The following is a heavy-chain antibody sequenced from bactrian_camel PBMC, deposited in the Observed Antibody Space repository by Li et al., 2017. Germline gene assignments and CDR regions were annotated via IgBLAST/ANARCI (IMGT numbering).Heavy chain of an antibody. D-gene: IGHD1*01. CDR3: AAKPQYLGGCTYGGDWTNRLTS. CDR1: GYRYSTYY. V-gene: IGHV3S53*01. Sequence: HVQLVESGGGSVQAGGSLRLSCAASGYRYSTYYLGWFRQAPGKEREGVARLISDGSASYADSVNGRFTISKDNAKNTLYLQMNGLKPEDTAMYYCAAKPQYLGGCTYGGDWTNRLTSWGQGTQVTVS. J-gene: IGHJ4*01. CDR2: LISDGSA.